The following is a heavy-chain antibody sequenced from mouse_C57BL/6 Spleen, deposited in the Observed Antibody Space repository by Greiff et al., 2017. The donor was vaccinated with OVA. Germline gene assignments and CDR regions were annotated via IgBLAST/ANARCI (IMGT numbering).Heavy chain of an antibody. CDR1: GFTFSDYG. CDR3: ARRGDYYYYAGAPPNNAMDY. D-gene: IGHD2-4*01. CDR2: ISSGSSTI. V-gene: IGHV5-17*01. J-gene: IGHJ4*01. Sequence: EVQPVESGGGLVKPGGSLKLSCAASGFTFSDYGMHWVRQAPEKGLEWVAYISSGSSTIYYAHTVKGRFPISRDNAQTPLFLQMTSMRYEETVRHYCARRGDYYYYAGAPPNNAMDYWGKGTSVTVSS.